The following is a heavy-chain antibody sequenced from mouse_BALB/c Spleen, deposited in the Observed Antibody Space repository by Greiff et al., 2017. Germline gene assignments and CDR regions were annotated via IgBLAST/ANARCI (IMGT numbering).Heavy chain of an antibody. CDR1: GYSITSGYY. Sequence: ESGAGLVKPSQSLSLTCSVTGYSITSGYYWNWIRQFPGNQLEWMGYISYDGSNNYNPTLKNRISITRDTSKNQSFLKLTSVTTEDTATYYCAFYDYSFDYWGQGTTLTVSA. D-gene: IGHD2-3*01. V-gene: IGHV3-6*01. J-gene: IGHJ2*01. CDR3: AFYDYSFDY. CDR2: ISYDGSN.